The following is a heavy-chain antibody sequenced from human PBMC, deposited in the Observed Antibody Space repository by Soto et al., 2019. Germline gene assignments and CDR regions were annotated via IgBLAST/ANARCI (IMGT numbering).Heavy chain of an antibody. CDR3: ARLTCSGGSCYSGY. J-gene: IGHJ4*02. CDR1: GGSISSYY. CDR2: IYYSGST. V-gene: IGHV4-59*08. D-gene: IGHD2-15*01. Sequence: SETLSLTCTVSGGSISSYYWSWIRQPPGKGLEWIGYIYYSGSTNYNPSLKSRVTISVDTSKNQFSLKLSSVTAADTAVYYCARLTCSGGSCYSGYWGQGTLVTVSS.